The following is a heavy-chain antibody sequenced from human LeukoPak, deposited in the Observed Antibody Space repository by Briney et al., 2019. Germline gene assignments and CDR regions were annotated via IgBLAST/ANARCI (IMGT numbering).Heavy chain of an antibody. CDR2: ISWNSGSI. V-gene: IGHV3-9*01. CDR1: GFTFDDYA. J-gene: IGHJ3*02. CDR3: AKDIGYGAFDI. Sequence: QSGRSLRLSCAASGFTFDDYAMHWVRQAPGKGLEWVSGISWNSGSIGYADSVKGRFTISRDSAKNSLYLQMNSLRAEDTALYYCAKDIGYGAFDIWGQGTMVTVSS. D-gene: IGHD5-18*01.